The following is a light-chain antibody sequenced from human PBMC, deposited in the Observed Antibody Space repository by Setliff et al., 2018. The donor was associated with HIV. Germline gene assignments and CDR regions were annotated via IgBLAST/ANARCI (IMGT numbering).Light chain of an antibody. CDR1: SADVGGYDF. Sequence: QSALTQPASVSASPGQSITISCAGTSADVGGYDFVSWYQQHPGKAPKLIIYDVGDRPSGVSNRFSGSKSGDTASLTISGLQAEDEADYYCSSYGSSDTFVFGTGTKVTVL. CDR2: DVG. V-gene: IGLV2-14*03. CDR3: SSYGSSDTFV. J-gene: IGLJ1*01.